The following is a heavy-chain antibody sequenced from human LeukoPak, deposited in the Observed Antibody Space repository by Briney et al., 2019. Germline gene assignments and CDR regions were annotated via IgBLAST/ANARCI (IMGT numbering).Heavy chain of an antibody. D-gene: IGHD6-19*01. CDR1: GFSFEDYR. V-gene: IGHV3-43*01. CDR2: ICWDGGHT. CDR3: AKGGRAGCVDH. Sequence: GGSLRLSCAASGFSFEDYRMHWVRQPPGKGLEWISLICWDGGHTYYADSVKGRFTISRDNNKNSLYLQMDSLRVEDSAFYYCAKGGRAGCVDHWGQGTRVSVSS. J-gene: IGHJ4*02.